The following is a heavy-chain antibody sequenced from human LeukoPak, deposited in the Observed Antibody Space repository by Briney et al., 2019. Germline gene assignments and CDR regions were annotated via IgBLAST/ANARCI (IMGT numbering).Heavy chain of an antibody. J-gene: IGHJ3*02. V-gene: IGHV1-3*01. D-gene: IGHD3-22*01. CDR3: AREGARDSSGYYFGI. CDR2: INAGNGNT. CDR1: GYTFTSYV. Sequence: ASVKVSCKASGYTFTSYVMHWVRQAPGQWLEWMGWINAGNGNTKYSQKFQDRVSISRDTSASTAYMELSSLRSEDTAVYYCAREGARDSSGYYFGIWGQGTMVTVSS.